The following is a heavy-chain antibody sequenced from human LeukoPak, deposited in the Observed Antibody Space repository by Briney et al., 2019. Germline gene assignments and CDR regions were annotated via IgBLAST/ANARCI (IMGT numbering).Heavy chain of an antibody. Sequence: SETLSLTCTVSGGSISSYYWSWIRQPAGKGLEWIGRIYTSGSTNYNPSLKSRVTMSVDTSKNQFSLKLSSVTAADTAVYYCARNYYDSSGYPWTYYYYGMDVWGQGTTVTVSS. CDR2: IYTSGST. CDR3: ARNYYDSSGYPWTYYYYGMDV. CDR1: GGSISSYY. D-gene: IGHD3-22*01. J-gene: IGHJ6*02. V-gene: IGHV4-4*07.